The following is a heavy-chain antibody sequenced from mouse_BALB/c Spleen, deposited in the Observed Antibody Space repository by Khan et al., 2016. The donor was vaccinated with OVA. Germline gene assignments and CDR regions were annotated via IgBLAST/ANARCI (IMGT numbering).Heavy chain of an antibody. CDR1: SYSITTDYA. J-gene: IGHJ2*01. V-gene: IGHV3-2*02. Sequence: EVELVESGPGLVKPSQSLSLTCTVTSYSITTDYAWNWIRQFPGNKLEWMGYISYSGNTKYNPSLKSRISITRDTSKNQFFLQLKSVTTEDTARYYCARVYGGDFDYWGQGTTLTVSS. CDR3: ARVYGGDFDY. D-gene: IGHD1-1*01. CDR2: ISYSGNT.